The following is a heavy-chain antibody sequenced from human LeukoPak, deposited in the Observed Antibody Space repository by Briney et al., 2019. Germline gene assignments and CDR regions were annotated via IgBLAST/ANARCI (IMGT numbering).Heavy chain of an antibody. V-gene: IGHV4-30-4*08. Sequence: SETLSLTCTVSGGSISSGSYYWSWIRQPPGKDLECIGYIYYSGSTYYNPSLKSRIIISVDTSNNQFSLKLNSVTAADTAIYYCARVVHSRYSRGWNYYFDYWGQGTLVTVSS. CDR2: IYYSGST. CDR1: GGSISSGSYY. J-gene: IGHJ4*02. CDR3: ARVVHSRYSRGWNYYFDY. D-gene: IGHD6-19*01.